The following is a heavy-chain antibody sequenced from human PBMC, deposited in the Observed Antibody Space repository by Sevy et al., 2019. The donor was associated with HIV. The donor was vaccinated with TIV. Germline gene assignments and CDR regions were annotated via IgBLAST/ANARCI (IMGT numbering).Heavy chain of an antibody. J-gene: IGHJ4*02. D-gene: IGHD3-10*01. CDR3: AREVVRGVIIPPPAFDY. Sequence: SETLSLTCTVSGGSISSYYWSWIRQPAGKGLEWIGRIYTSGSINYNPSLKSRVTMSVDTSKNQFSLRLSSVTAADTAVYYCAREVVRGVIIPPPAFDYWGQGTLVTVSS. V-gene: IGHV4-4*07. CDR2: IYTSGSI. CDR1: GGSISSYY.